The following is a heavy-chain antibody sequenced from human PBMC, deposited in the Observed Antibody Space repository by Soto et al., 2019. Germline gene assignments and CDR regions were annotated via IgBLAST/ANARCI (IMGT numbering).Heavy chain of an antibody. CDR3: VRDGRSPDIDFDS. V-gene: IGHV3-74*01. Sequence: PGGSLRLSCAPSPFTLYDFCVYWVRQAPGKGLVWFSCISGDGSETTYADSVKGRFTLSRDNAKSTLYLQINSLRAEDTAMYYCVRDGRSPDIDFDSWGQGT. D-gene: IGHD1-1*01. J-gene: IGHJ4*02. CDR2: ISGDGSET. CDR1: PFTLYDFC.